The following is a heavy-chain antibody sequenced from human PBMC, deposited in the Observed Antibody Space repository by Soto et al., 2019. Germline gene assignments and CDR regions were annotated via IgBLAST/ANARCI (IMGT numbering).Heavy chain of an antibody. Sequence: QVQLVQSGAEVKKPGASVKVSCKASGYTFTSYGISWVRQAPGQGLEWMGWISSYNGNTNYAQKLQGRVTMTTDTSTSTAYMELRSLRSDDTAVYYCARDLKTGTTIIGYHYYYYGMDVWGQGTTATVSS. CDR2: ISSYNGNT. J-gene: IGHJ6*02. CDR1: GYTFTSYG. V-gene: IGHV1-18*01. CDR3: ARDLKTGTTIIGYHYYYYGMDV. D-gene: IGHD1-7*01.